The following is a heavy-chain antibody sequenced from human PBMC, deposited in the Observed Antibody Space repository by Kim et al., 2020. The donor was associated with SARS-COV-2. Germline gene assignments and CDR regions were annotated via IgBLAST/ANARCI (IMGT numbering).Heavy chain of an antibody. V-gene: IGHV3-15*01. CDR3: TTDRFEYSSSSLPYYYGMDV. D-gene: IGHD6-6*01. Sequence: RFTISRDDSKNTLYLQMNSLKTEDTAVYYCTTDRFEYSSSSLPYYYGMDVWGQGTTVTVSS. J-gene: IGHJ6*02.